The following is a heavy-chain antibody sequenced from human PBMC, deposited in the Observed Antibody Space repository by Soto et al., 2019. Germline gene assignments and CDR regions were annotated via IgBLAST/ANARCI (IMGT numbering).Heavy chain of an antibody. V-gene: IGHV4-59*01. J-gene: IGHJ2*01. Sequence: QVQLQESGPGLVKPSETLSLTCTVSDGSLSSNYWSWIRQPPGKRLEWIGYIYYSGSTNYNPSLKSRVTISIDTSKNQFSLRLSSVTAADTAVFYCARGHSYGSSYWYFDLWGRGTLVTVSS. CDR3: ARGHSYGSSYWYFDL. D-gene: IGHD5-18*01. CDR1: DGSLSSNY. CDR2: IYYSGST.